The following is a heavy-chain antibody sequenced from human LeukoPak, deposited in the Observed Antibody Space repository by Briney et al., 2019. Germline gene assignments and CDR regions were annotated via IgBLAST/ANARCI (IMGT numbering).Heavy chain of an antibody. D-gene: IGHD4-17*01. Sequence: GGSLRLSCAASGFTFSSYSMNWVRQAPGKGLVWVSRINSDGSSINYADSVKDRFTISRDNAKNTLYLQMNSLRAADTAVYYCARGDLSYGDYSFDYWGQGTLVTVSS. CDR1: GFTFSSYS. CDR2: INSDGSSI. J-gene: IGHJ4*02. V-gene: IGHV3-74*01. CDR3: ARGDLSYGDYSFDY.